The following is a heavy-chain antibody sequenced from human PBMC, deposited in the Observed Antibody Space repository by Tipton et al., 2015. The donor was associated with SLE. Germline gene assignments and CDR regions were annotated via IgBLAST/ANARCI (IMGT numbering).Heavy chain of an antibody. Sequence: TLSLTCTVSGGSISSGSYYWSWIRQPAGKGLEWIGRIYTSGSTNYNPSLKSRVTISVDTSKNQFSLKLSSVTAADTAVYYCASSPQVGAPTFDYWGQGTLVTVSS. V-gene: IGHV4-61*02. CDR1: GGSISSGSYY. D-gene: IGHD1-26*01. CDR2: IYTSGST. J-gene: IGHJ4*02. CDR3: ASSPQVGAPTFDY.